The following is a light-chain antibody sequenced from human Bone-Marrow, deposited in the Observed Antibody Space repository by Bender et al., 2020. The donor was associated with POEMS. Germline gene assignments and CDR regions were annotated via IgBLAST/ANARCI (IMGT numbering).Light chain of an antibody. CDR2: YDG. CDR1: TYNVGSNR. CDR3: QAWDITTLV. Sequence: QSVLTQPPSVSEAPRQRVTISCSGSTYNVGSNRVNWYQQVPGKPPKLLIYYDGLLPSGVSDRFSGSRSGTSASLAISGLQYEDEADYYCQAWDITTLVFGGGTKLTVL. V-gene: IGLV1-36*01. J-gene: IGLJ2*01.